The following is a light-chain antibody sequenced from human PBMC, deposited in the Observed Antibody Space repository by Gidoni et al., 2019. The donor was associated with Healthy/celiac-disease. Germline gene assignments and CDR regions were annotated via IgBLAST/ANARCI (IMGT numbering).Light chain of an antibody. V-gene: IGKV3-15*01. CDR2: GAS. CDR3: QQYNNWPPGYT. J-gene: IGKJ2*01. CDR1: QSVSSN. Sequence: EILITQSPATLSVSPGERATLSCRASQSVSSNLAWYQQKPGQAPRLLIYGASTRATGIPARFSGSGSGTEFTLTISSLQSEDFAVYYCQQYNNWPPGYTFGQXTKLEIK.